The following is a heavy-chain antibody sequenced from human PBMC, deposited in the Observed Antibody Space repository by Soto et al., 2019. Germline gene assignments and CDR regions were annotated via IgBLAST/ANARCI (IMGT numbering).Heavy chain of an antibody. D-gene: IGHD3-22*01. Sequence: SETLSLTCTVSGGSISSSSYYWGWIRQPPGKGLEWIGSIYYSGSTYYNPSLKSRVTISVDTSKNQFSLKLTSVTAADTAVYYCASPKIEFYNWFDPWGQGTLVTVSS. CDR1: GGSISSSSYY. CDR2: IYYSGST. CDR3: ASPKIEFYNWFDP. V-gene: IGHV4-39*01. J-gene: IGHJ5*02.